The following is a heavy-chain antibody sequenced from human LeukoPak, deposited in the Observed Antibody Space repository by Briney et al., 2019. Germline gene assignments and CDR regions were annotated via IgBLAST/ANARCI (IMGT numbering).Heavy chain of an antibody. D-gene: IGHD2-2*01. Sequence: GGSLRPSCAASGFTFSSYSMNWVRQAPGKGLEWVSYIRRSGTTIYYADSVKGRFTISRDNARNSLYLQMSSLRAEDTAVYYCVRDPHALDYWGQGTLVTVSS. CDR2: IRRSGTTI. J-gene: IGHJ4*02. V-gene: IGHV3-48*01. CDR1: GFTFSSYS. CDR3: VRDPHALDY.